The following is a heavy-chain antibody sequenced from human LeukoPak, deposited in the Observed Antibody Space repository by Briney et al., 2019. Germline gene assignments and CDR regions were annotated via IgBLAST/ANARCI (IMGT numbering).Heavy chain of an antibody. CDR3: AELGITMIGGV. J-gene: IGHJ6*04. V-gene: IGHV3-7*01. D-gene: IGHD3-10*02. Sequence: GGSLRLSCAASGFTFSIYWMSWFRQAPGKGLEWVAHIKKDGSEKNYADSVKGRFTISRDNTKNSVYLQMNSLRGEDTGVYYCAELGITMIGGVWGKGTTVTISS. CDR2: IKKDGSEK. CDR1: GFTFSIYW.